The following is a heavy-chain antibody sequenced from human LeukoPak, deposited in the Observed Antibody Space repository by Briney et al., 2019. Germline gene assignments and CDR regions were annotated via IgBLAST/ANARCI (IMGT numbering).Heavy chain of an antibody. V-gene: IGHV4-59*08. CDR2: IFYTGST. J-gene: IGHJ4*02. Sequence: SETLSLTCTVSGGFISGHYWSWIRQHPGKGLEWIGYIFYTGSTNYNPSLRSRVTISIDTSKNQFSLNLNSVSATDTAVYYCAKIITGAVAIDSWGQGTLVTVSS. D-gene: IGHD1-14*01. CDR1: GGFISGHY. CDR3: AKIITGAVAIDS.